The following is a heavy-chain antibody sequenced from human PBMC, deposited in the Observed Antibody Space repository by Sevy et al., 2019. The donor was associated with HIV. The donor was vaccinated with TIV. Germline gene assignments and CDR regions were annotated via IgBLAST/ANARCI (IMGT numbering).Heavy chain of an antibody. CDR2: IDWDGGST. CDR1: GFTFDDYA. V-gene: IGHV3-43D*04. J-gene: IGHJ4*02. D-gene: IGHD3-10*01. Sequence: GGSLRLSCAASGFTFDDYAMHWVRQAPGKGLEWVSRIDWDGGSTYYADSVKGRFTISRDNSKNSLYLQMNSLRVEDTAFYYCAKGSGGSGSYYDSWGQGTLVTVSS. CDR3: AKGSGGSGSYYDS.